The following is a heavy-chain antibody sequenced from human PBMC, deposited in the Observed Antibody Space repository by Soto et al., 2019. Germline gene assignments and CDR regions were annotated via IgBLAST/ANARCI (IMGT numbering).Heavy chain of an antibody. Sequence: SVKVSCKASGGTFSSYAISWVRQAPGQGLEWMGGIIPIFGTANYAQKFQGRVTITADESTSTAYMELSSLRSEDTAVYYCARDTIFGVVRGYFDYWGQGTLVTVS. CDR1: GGTFSSYA. CDR2: IIPIFGTA. D-gene: IGHD3-3*01. J-gene: IGHJ4*02. V-gene: IGHV1-69*13. CDR3: ARDTIFGVVRGYFDY.